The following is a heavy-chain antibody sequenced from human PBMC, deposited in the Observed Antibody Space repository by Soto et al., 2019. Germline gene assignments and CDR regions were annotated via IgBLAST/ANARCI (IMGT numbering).Heavy chain of an antibody. CDR3: VASDLDFWSGSPYKWFDP. V-gene: IGHV4-61*01. CDR1: GDSIRSAHYF. D-gene: IGHD3-3*01. CDR2: IYHSGST. Sequence: SETLSLTCSVFGDSIRSAHYFWGWVRQPPGKGLEWIGYIYHSGSTNYNPYLRSRVTLSVDTSKNQFSLRLSSVTAADTAVYYCVASDLDFWSGSPYKWFDPWGQGTLVTVS. J-gene: IGHJ5*02.